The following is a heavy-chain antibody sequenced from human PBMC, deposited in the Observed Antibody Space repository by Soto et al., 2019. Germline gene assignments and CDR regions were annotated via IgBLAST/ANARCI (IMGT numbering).Heavy chain of an antibody. CDR3: ARVNYGDYYYGMDV. CDR1: GGSINYSY. J-gene: IGHJ6*02. CDR2: ISYTGSA. V-gene: IGHV4-59*01. Sequence: SETLSLTCTVSGGSINYSYWTWIRQPPGKGLEWIWYISYTGSANYNASLKSRLTISVDTSKNQFSLKLSSVTAADTALYYCARVNYGDYYYGMDVWGQGTTVTVSS. D-gene: IGHD4-17*01.